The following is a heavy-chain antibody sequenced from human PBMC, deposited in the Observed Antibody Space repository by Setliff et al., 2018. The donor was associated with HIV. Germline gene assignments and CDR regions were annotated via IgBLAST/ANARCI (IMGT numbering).Heavy chain of an antibody. Sequence: SVKVSCKTSGGTFTTYSVSWVRQAPGQGLEWMGGIITNLGGVTKYAQKFQDRLTITADASTSTVYMELISLRSEDTAVYYCARIAWPWWQWLGRSVKWYFDYWGQGTLVTVSS. V-gene: IGHV1-69*10. D-gene: IGHD6-19*01. J-gene: IGHJ4*02. CDR1: GGTFTTYS. CDR3: ARIAWPWWQWLGRSVKWYFDY. CDR2: IITNLGGVT.